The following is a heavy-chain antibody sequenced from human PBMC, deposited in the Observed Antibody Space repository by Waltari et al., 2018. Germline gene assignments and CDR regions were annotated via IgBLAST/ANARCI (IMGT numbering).Heavy chain of an antibody. CDR1: SVASGCDW. CDR3: ARDGEYCSGDKGYSYWYFDL. CDR2: IKQDGRKI. D-gene: IGHD2-15*01. J-gene: IGHJ2*01. V-gene: IGHV3-7*01. Sequence: VQLGGCGGGLLRPGGCLRHPCALFSVASGCDWLLCTGSVPGKGLEWVADIKQDGRKINYVGSVKGRFTITRDKAKNSLYLKMNSLRGEDTAMYYGARDGEYCSGDKGYSYWYFDLWGRGTLVTVSS.